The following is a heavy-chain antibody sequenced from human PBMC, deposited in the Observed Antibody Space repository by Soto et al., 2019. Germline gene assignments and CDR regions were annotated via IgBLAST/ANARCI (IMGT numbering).Heavy chain of an antibody. V-gene: IGHV3-23*01. CDR3: AKIGIAVAGPIFRGAFDI. D-gene: IGHD6-19*01. Sequence: GGSLRLSCVASGFTFSIYAMNWVRQAPGKGLEWVSTISAVGGSTYYADSMKGRFTISRDNSKNTLYLQMNSLRAEDTAVFYCAKIGIAVAGPIFRGAFDIWGQGTMVTVSS. J-gene: IGHJ3*02. CDR1: GFTFSIYA. CDR2: ISAVGGST.